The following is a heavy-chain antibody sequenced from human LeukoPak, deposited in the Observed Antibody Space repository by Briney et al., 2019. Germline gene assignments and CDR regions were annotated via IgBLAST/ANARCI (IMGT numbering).Heavy chain of an antibody. J-gene: IGHJ4*02. V-gene: IGHV3-74*01. CDR2: ISTDGSSA. CDR3: ARVNVCPRCHFDY. CDR1: GFTFSSYW. Sequence: GSLRLSCAASGFTFSSYWMHWVRQAPGKGLVWVSRISTDGSSAIYADSVKGRFTISRDNAKNTLYLQMNSLRAEDTAVYYCARVNVCPRCHFDYWGQGTLVTVSS. D-gene: IGHD3-16*01.